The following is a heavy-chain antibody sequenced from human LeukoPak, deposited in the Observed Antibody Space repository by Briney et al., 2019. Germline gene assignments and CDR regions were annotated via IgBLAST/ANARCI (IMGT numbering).Heavy chain of an antibody. CDR1: GGSFSGYY. D-gene: IGHD3-16*02. Sequence: SETLSLTCAVYGGSFSGYYWSWIRQPPGKGLEWIGEINHSGSTNYNPPLKSRVTISVDTSKNQFSLKLSSVTAADTAVYYCAREAVYYDYVWGSYRYKTGAFDIWGQGTMVTASS. V-gene: IGHV4-34*01. CDR3: AREAVYYDYVWGSYRYKTGAFDI. CDR2: INHSGST. J-gene: IGHJ3*02.